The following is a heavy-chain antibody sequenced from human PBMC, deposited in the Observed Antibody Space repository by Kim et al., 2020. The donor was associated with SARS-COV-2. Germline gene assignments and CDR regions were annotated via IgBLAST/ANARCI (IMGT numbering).Heavy chain of an antibody. J-gene: IGHJ4*02. CDR3: ARGLRDSDPRVY. D-gene: IGHD2-21*02. CDR1: GFTFSTYW. V-gene: IGHV3-74*01. CDR2: INSAGSIT. Sequence: GGSLRLSCAASGFTFSTYWMHWVRQAPGKGLAWVSRINSAGSITNYADSVKGRFTSSRDNAKNTLYLQMNSLRVEDTAVYYCARGLRDSDPRVYWGQGTLVTVSS.